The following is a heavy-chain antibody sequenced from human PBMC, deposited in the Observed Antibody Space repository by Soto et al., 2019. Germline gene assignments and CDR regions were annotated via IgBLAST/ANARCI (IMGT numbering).Heavy chain of an antibody. J-gene: IGHJ4*02. V-gene: IGHV1-2*02. CDR3: ARVKGHCSSTSCYEEGYYFDY. CDR1: GYTFTGYY. D-gene: IGHD2-2*01. CDR2: INPNSGGT. Sequence: ASVKVSCKASGYTFTGYYMHWVRQAPGQGLEWMGWINPNSGGTNYAQKFQGRVTMTRDTSISTAYMEPSRLRSDDTAVYYCARVKGHCSSTSCYEEGYYFDYWGQGTLVTVSS.